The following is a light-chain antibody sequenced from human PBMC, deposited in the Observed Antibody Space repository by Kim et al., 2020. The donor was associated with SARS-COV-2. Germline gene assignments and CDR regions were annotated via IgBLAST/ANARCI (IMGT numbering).Light chain of an antibody. J-gene: IGKJ1*01. CDR3: QQSFTTPRT. CDR2: GAS. CDR1: QTIINY. V-gene: IGKV1-39*01. Sequence: ASVGDKVTITCRASQTIINYLNWYQLNPGKAPNLLIYGASSLQSGVPSRFSGSGSGTDFTLTINSLQPEDFATYYCQQSFTTPRTFGQGTKVDIK.